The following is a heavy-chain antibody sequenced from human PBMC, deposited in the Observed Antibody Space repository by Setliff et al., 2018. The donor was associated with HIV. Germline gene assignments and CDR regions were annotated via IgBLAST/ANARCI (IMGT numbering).Heavy chain of an antibody. Sequence: SETLSLTCTVSGGSIGTYYWNWIRLPAGKGLEWIGRIYARGTNYNPSHKSRVTMSLDTSKRQFPLKLTSVTAADTAVYYCAREGLWNCRGGTCNDGLDIWGQGTKVTVSS. CDR3: AREGLWNCRGGTCNDGLDI. D-gene: IGHD2-15*01. CDR1: GGSIGTYY. CDR2: IYARGT. J-gene: IGHJ3*02. V-gene: IGHV4-4*07.